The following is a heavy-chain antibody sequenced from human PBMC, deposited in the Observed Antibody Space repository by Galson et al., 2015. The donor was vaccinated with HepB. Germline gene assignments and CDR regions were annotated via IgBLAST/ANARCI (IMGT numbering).Heavy chain of an antibody. D-gene: IGHD6-19*01. CDR1: GYSFTSYW. CDR2: IDPSDSYT. CDR3: ASMSYSSGWYAGAFDI. J-gene: IGHJ3*02. Sequence: QSGAEVKKPGESLRISCKGSGYSFTSYWIGWVRQMPGKGLEWMGRIDPSDSYTNYSPSFQGHVTISADKSISTAYLQWSSLKASDTAMYYCASMSYSSGWYAGAFDIWGQGTMVTVSS. V-gene: IGHV5-10-1*01.